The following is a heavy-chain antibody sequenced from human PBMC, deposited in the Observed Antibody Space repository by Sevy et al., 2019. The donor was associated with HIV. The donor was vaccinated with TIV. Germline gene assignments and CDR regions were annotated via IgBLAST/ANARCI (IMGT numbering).Heavy chain of an antibody. Sequence: ASVKVSCKASGYTFTSYVMNWVRQAPGQGLEWMGWINTNTGNPTYAQGFTGRFVFSLDTPVSTACLKTSSLKAEDTAVYYCARGECSSSSCYYYYGMDVWGQGATVTVSS. CDR2: INTNTGNP. CDR1: GYTFTSYV. CDR3: ARGECSSSSCYYYYGMDV. V-gene: IGHV7-4-1*02. D-gene: IGHD2-2*01. J-gene: IGHJ6*02.